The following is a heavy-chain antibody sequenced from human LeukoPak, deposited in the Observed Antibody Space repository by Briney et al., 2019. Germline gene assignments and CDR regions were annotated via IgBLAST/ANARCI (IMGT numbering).Heavy chain of an antibody. Sequence: ASVKVSCKASGYTFTSYGISWVRQAPGQGLEWMGGIIPIFGTANYAQKFQGRVTITADESTSTAYMELSSLRSEDTAVYYCARESSSSPPDYWGQGTLVTVSS. D-gene: IGHD6-6*01. CDR2: IIPIFGTA. CDR1: GYTFTSYG. V-gene: IGHV1-69*13. CDR3: ARESSSSPPDY. J-gene: IGHJ4*02.